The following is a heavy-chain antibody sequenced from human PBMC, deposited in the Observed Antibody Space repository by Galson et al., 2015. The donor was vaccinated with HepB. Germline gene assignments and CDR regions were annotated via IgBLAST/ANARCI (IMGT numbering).Heavy chain of an antibody. J-gene: IGHJ2*01. D-gene: IGHD3-16*01. CDR3: ARDRFGASRRPSHFDL. CDR1: GDSVSSNSAA. Sequence: CAISGDSVSSNSAAWNWIRQSPSRGLEWLGRTYHRSKWYNVYAVPVKSRITINPDTSKNQFSLQLNSVTPEDTAVYYCARDRFGASRRPSHFDLWGRGTLVTVSS. CDR2: TYHRSKWYN. V-gene: IGHV6-1*01.